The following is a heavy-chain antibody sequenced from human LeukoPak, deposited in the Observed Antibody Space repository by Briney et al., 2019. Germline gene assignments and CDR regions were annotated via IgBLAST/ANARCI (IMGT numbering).Heavy chain of an antibody. Sequence: KTSETLSLTCTVSGGSISSSSYYWGWIRQPPGKGLEWIGSIYYSGSTYYNPSLKSRVTISVDTSKNQFSLKLSSVTAADTAVYYCGSSDYDFWSGYYPLFDYWGQGTLVTVSS. V-gene: IGHV4-39*07. CDR1: GGSISSSSYY. D-gene: IGHD3-3*01. J-gene: IGHJ4*02. CDR2: IYYSGST. CDR3: GSSDYDFWSGYYPLFDY.